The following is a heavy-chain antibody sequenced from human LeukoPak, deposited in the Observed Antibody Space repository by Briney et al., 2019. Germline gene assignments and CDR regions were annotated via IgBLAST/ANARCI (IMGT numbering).Heavy chain of an antibody. CDR3: AREAGGGGNPFDY. CDR2: ISSSSSTI. J-gene: IGHJ4*02. V-gene: IGHV3-48*01. Sequence: GGSLRLSCAASGFTFSSYSMNWVRQAPGKGLEWVSYISSSSSTIYYADSVKGRFTISRDNAKNSLYLQMNSLRAEDTAVYYCAREAGGGGNPFDYWGQGTLVTVSS. CDR1: GFTFSSYS. D-gene: IGHD4-23*01.